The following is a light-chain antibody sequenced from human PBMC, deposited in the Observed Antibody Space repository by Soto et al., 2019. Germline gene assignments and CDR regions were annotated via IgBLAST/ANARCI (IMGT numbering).Light chain of an antibody. Sequence: QSVLTQPRSVSGSPGQSVTISCTGTSSDVGGYNYVSWYQQHPGKDPKLMIYDVSKRPSGVPDRFSGSKSGNTASLTISGLQAEYEADYYCCTYAGSYTWVFGGGTKLTVL. CDR3: CTYAGSYTWV. J-gene: IGLJ3*02. CDR2: DVS. V-gene: IGLV2-11*01. CDR1: SSDVGGYNY.